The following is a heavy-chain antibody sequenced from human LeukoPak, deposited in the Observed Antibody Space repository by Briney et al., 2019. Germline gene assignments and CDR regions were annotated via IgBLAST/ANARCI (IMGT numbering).Heavy chain of an antibody. CDR1: GLTVNDNY. V-gene: IGHV3-53*01. Sequence: GGSLRLSCAASGLTVNDNYMSWVRQDPGKGLEWVSIIHSDGNIYYADSVQGRFTISRDNSRNTLYLQMNNLRAEDTAVYYCARDRGYTMDVWGQGTTVTASS. J-gene: IGHJ6*02. CDR2: IHSDGNI. D-gene: IGHD5-18*01. CDR3: ARDRGYTMDV.